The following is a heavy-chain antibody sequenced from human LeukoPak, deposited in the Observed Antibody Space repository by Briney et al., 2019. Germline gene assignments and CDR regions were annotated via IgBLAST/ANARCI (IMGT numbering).Heavy chain of an antibody. Sequence: GGSLRLSCAASGFTFSDYFMGWVRQAPGKGLEWVSYITNNGRKTYYADSMKGRFTISRDNAKNSLFLQMNSLRAEDTAVYYCARGRPLGANFWVYWGQGTLVTVSS. D-gene: IGHD3-16*01. J-gene: IGHJ4*02. CDR1: GFTFSDYF. V-gene: IGHV3-11*04. CDR3: ARGRPLGANFWVY. CDR2: ITNNGRKT.